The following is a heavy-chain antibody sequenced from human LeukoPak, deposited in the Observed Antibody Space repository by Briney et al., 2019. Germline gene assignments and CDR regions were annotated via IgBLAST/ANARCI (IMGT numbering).Heavy chain of an antibody. Sequence: SETLSLTCTVSGVSISRYYWSRLRQPPGKGLEGVGYIYYSGSTNYNPSLKSRVTISVDTSKNQFSLKLSSVTAADTAVYYCARVGLPSGLFDYWGQGTLVTVSS. J-gene: IGHJ4*02. D-gene: IGHD2-15*01. CDR3: ARVGLPSGLFDY. CDR1: GVSISRYY. V-gene: IGHV4-59*01. CDR2: IYYSGST.